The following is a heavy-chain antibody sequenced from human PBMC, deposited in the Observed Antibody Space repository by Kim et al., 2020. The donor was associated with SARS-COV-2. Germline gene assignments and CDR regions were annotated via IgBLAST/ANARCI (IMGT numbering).Heavy chain of an antibody. Sequence: GGSLRLSCAASGFTFSSYAMSWVRQAPGKGLEWVSAISGSGGSTYYADSVKGRFTISRDNSKNTLYLQMNSLRAEDTAVYYCAKPITRDYGDLYYFDYWGQGTLVTVSS. CDR1: GFTFSSYA. D-gene: IGHD4-17*01. V-gene: IGHV3-23*01. CDR2: ISGSGGST. CDR3: AKPITRDYGDLYYFDY. J-gene: IGHJ4*02.